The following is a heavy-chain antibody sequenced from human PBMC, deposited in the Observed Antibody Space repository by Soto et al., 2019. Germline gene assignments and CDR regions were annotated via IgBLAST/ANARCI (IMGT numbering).Heavy chain of an antibody. Sequence: HVQLQESGPGLVKPSQTLSLTCTVSGGSISSGGYYWSWSRQHPGKGLDWIGYIYYSWSTYYNQSLKSRVTLTVDTYKKQSSLQLGSVTAADTAVYYCARAVKPSFIARRSHAFDIWGQGTMVTGSS. J-gene: IGHJ3*02. CDR3: ARAVKPSFIARRSHAFDI. CDR2: IYYSWST. D-gene: IGHD3-16*02. V-gene: IGHV4-31*03. CDR1: GGSISSGGYY.